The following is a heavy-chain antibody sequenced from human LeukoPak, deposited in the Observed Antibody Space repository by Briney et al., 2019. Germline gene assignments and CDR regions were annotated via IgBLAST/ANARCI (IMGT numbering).Heavy chain of an antibody. V-gene: IGHV7-4-1*02. J-gene: IGHJ3*02. CDR1: GYTFTSYA. D-gene: IGHD2-2*01. Sequence: ASVKVSCKASGYTFTSYAMNWVRQAPGQGLEWMGWINTNTGNPTYAQGFTGRFVLSLDTSVSTAYLQISSLKAEDTAVYYCARADIVVVPAAGAFDIWGQGTMVTVSS. CDR3: ARADIVVVPAAGAFDI. CDR2: INTNTGNP.